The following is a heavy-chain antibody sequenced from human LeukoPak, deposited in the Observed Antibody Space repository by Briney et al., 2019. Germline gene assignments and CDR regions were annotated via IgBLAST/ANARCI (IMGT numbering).Heavy chain of an antibody. Sequence: GASVKVSCKASGYTFTSYGISWVRQAPGQGLEWMGWISAYDGNTNYAQKLQGRVTMTTDTSTSTAYMELSSLRSEDTAVYYCARRLGINNAFDIWGQGTMVTVSS. CDR3: ARRLGINNAFDI. J-gene: IGHJ3*02. CDR2: ISAYDGNT. D-gene: IGHD7-27*01. CDR1: GYTFTSYG. V-gene: IGHV1-18*01.